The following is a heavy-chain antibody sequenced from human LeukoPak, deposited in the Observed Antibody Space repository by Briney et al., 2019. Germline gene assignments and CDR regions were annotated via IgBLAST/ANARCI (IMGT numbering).Heavy chain of an antibody. CDR2: IYYSGST. CDR3: ARSYSGSFDY. Sequence: SETLSLTCTVSGGSISSYYWSWIRQPPGKGLEWIGYIYYSGSTNYNPSLKSRVTISVDTSKNQFSLKLSSVTAADAAVYYCARSYSGSFDYWGQGTLVTVSS. D-gene: IGHD1-26*01. J-gene: IGHJ4*02. V-gene: IGHV4-59*01. CDR1: GGSISSYY.